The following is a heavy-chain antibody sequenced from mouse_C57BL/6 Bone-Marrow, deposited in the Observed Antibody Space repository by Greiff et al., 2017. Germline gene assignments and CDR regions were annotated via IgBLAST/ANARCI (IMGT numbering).Heavy chain of an antibody. J-gene: IGHJ4*01. V-gene: IGHV1-52*01. D-gene: IGHD2-4*01. CDR3: ARNYYDYGEDYAMDY. CDR2: IDPSDSAT. CDR1: GYTFTSYW. Sequence: QVQLQQPGAELVRPGSSVKLSCKASGYTFTSYWMHWVKQRPIQGLEWIGNIDPSDSATHYNQKFKDKATLTVDKSSSTAYMQLSSLTSEDSAVYYCARNYYDYGEDYAMDYWGQGTSVTVSS.